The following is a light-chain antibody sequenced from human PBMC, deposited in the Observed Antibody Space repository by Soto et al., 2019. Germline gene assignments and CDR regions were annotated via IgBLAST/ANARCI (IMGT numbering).Light chain of an antibody. J-gene: IGLJ1*01. CDR1: SRDVGAYNY. Sequence: QSALTQPASVSGSPGQSITISCTGTSRDVGAYNYVSWYQQRPGKAPQLMIYEVSYRPSGISNRFSGSKSDNTASLAISRLQAADEADYYLSSYTTGSTLVFGTGTKLTVL. CDR3: SSYTTGSTLV. V-gene: IGLV2-14*01. CDR2: EVS.